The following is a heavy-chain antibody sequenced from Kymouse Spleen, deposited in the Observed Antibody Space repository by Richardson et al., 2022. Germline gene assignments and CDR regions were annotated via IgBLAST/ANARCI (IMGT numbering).Heavy chain of an antibody. Sequence: EVQLVQSGAEVKKPGESLKISCKGSGYSFTSYWIGWVRQMPGKGLEWMGIIYPGDSDTRYSPSFQGQVTISADKSISTAYLQWSSLKASDTAMYYCARHVDTAMVPLYYYYYGMDVWGQGTTVTVSS. CDR1: GYSFTSYW. V-gene: IGHV5-51*01. J-gene: IGHJ6*02. D-gene: IGHD5-18,IGHD5-18*01. CDR2: IYPGDSDT. CDR3: ARHVDTAMVPLYYYYYGMDV.